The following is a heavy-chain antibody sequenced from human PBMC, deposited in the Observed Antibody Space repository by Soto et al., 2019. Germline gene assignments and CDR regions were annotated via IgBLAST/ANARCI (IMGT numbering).Heavy chain of an antibody. D-gene: IGHD4-17*01. CDR1: GYSFTNYW. J-gene: IGHJ4*02. Sequence: PGESLKISCKGSGYSFTNYWISWVRQMPGKGLEWMGNIDPGDSYTNYSPSFQGRVTISVDKSISTAYLQWSSLKASDTAVYYCASSYGDYVSYWGQGTLVTVSS. V-gene: IGHV5-10-1*01. CDR2: IDPGDSYT. CDR3: ASSYGDYVSY.